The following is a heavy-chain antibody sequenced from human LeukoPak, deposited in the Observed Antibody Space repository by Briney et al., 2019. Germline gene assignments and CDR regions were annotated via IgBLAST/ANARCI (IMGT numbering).Heavy chain of an antibody. D-gene: IGHD3-3*01. CDR1: GFTFSTYW. J-gene: IGHJ4*02. V-gene: IGHV3-7*01. Sequence: GGSLRLSCAASGFTFSTYWMSWVRQAPGKGLEWVANVKFDGSGKYYVDSVNGRFTISRDNAKNSLYLQMNSLRAEDTAVYYCARAPREWLLGYYFDYWGQGTLVTVSS. CDR2: VKFDGSGK. CDR3: ARAPREWLLGYYFDY.